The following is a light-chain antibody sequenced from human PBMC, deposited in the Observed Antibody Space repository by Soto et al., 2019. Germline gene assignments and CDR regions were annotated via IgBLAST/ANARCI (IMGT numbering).Light chain of an antibody. CDR3: QQYGSSSFT. V-gene: IGKV3-20*01. CDR1: QSVASSY. CDR2: GAS. J-gene: IGKJ2*01. Sequence: EIVLTQSPGTLSLSPGEGATLSCRASQSVASSYLAWYQQKPGQAPRLIIYGASNRATGNPDRFSGCGSGTDFTLTISRLEPEDFAVYYCQQYGSSSFTFGQGTKLEIK.